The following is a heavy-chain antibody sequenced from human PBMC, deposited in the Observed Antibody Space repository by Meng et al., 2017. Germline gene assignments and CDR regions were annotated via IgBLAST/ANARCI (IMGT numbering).Heavy chain of an antibody. CDR1: GFTFSSYE. CDR3: ARVWAVAVSDY. V-gene: IGHV3-48*03. Sequence: GESLKISCAASGFTFSSYEMNWVRQAPGKGLEWVSYIISSGSTIYYADSVKGRFTISRDNAKNSLYLQMNSLRAEDTAVYYCARVWAVAVSDYWGQGTLVTVSS. J-gene: IGHJ4*02. CDR2: IISSGSTI. D-gene: IGHD6-19*01.